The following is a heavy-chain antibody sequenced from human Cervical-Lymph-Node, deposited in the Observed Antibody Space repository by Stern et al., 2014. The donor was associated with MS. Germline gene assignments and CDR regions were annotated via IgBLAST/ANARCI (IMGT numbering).Heavy chain of an antibody. CDR1: GGSVHSYY. CDR3: ARQRYGGDPMFDL. V-gene: IGHV4-59*02. Sequence: VHLQESGPGLVKPSETLSLTCTVSGGSVHSYYWDWIRQPPGKGLEWLGNIYYTGTTNYNPSLQSRVTLSLDTSKNQLSLKLTSVTAADTAVYFCARQRYGGDPMFDLWGQGTPVTVSS. J-gene: IGHJ5*02. CDR2: IYYTGTT. D-gene: IGHD4-23*01.